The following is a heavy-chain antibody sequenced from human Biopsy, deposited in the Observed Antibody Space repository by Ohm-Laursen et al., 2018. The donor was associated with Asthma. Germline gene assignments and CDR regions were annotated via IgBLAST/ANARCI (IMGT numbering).Heavy chain of an antibody. CDR3: VRHQYSSSWSTFDY. CDR1: GGSITSSSYY. V-gene: IGHV4-39*01. CDR2: MYHSGSP. D-gene: IGHD3-22*01. J-gene: IGHJ4*02. Sequence: SETLSLTCTVSGGSITSSSYYWGWIRQPPGKGMEWIGSMYHSGSPSYHPSHKSRATISVDTSKNQLSLKMSSVTAADTAVYFCVRHQYSSSWSTFDYWGQGALVTVSS.